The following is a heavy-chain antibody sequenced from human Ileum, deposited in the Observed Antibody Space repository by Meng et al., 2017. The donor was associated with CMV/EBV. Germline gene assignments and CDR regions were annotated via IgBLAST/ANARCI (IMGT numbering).Heavy chain of an antibody. V-gene: IGHV1-8*01. D-gene: IGHD6-13*01. CDR3: ARMGYSSTN. CDR1: GYTFTSDD. J-gene: IGHJ4*02. CDR2: MNPNSGNT. Sequence: KVYCKASGYTFTSDDINWVRQATGQGLEWMGWMNPNSGNTGYAQKFQGRVTMTRNTSISTAYMELSSLIFEDTAVYYCARMGYSSTNWGQGTLVTVSS.